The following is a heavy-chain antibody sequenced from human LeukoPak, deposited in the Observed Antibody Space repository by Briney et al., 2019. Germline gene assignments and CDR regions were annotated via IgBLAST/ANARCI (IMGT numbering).Heavy chain of an antibody. V-gene: IGHV4-4*07. CDR2: IYTSGST. CDR1: GGSISSYY. CDR3: ARVRTQVVPATYYYYMDV. Sequence: SETLSLTCTVSGGSISSYYWSWIRQPAGKGLEWIGRIYTSGSTNYNPSLKSRVTMSVDTSKNQFSLKLSSVTAADTAVYYCARVRTQVVPATYYYYMDVWGKGTTVTVSS. J-gene: IGHJ6*03. D-gene: IGHD2-2*01.